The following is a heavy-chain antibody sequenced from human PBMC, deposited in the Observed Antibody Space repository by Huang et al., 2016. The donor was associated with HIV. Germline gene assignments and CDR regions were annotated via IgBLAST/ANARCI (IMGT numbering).Heavy chain of an antibody. V-gene: IGHV3-30*18. J-gene: IGHJ3*01. CDR2: ISNDGRNK. D-gene: IGHD3-22*01. CDR1: GFTFSEYG. CDR3: AKTYYYDSGGYDAFDV. Sequence: QLQLVQSGGGVVQPGRSLRLSCVASGFTFSEYGIHWVRQHPCEGLEWVAVISNDGRNKYYADSVKGRFTIFRDNSKSTLYLQMNSLRAEDTSVYYCAKTYYYDSGGYDAFDVWGQGTMVTVSS.